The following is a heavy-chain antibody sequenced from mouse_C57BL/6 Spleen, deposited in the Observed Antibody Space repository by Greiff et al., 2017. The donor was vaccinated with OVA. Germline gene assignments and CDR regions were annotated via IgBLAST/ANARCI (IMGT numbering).Heavy chain of an antibody. D-gene: IGHD1-1*01. V-gene: IGHV1-81*01. CDR2: IYPRSGNT. J-gene: IGHJ1*03. CDR3: ARARYYCGSSRYFDV. CDR1: GYTFTSYG. Sequence: QVQLQQSGAELARPGASVKLSCKASGYTFTSYGISWVKQRTGQGLEWIGEIYPRSGNTYYNEKFKGKATLTADKSSSTAYMELRSLTSEDSAVYFCARARYYCGSSRYFDVWGTGTTVTVSS.